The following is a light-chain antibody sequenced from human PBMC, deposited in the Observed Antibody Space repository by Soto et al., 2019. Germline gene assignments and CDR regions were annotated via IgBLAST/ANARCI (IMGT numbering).Light chain of an antibody. V-gene: IGLV2-11*01. Sequence: QSALTQPRSVSGSPGQSVTLSCPGTSGDVGGYNFVSWYQQHPGKAPPLMIFDVSQRPSGVPDRFSGAKSGNTASLTISGLQADDEADYYCCSYGGSYTGVFGGGTKLTVL. J-gene: IGLJ3*02. CDR3: CSYGGSYTGV. CDR2: DVS. CDR1: SGDVGGYNF.